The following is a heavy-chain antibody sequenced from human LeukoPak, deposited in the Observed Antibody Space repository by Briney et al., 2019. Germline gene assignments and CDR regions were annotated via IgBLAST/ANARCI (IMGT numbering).Heavy chain of an antibody. CDR1: GFTFSSYA. V-gene: IGHV3-23*01. CDR3: AKDRPTTVTSFWGPRD. D-gene: IGHD4-17*01. J-gene: IGHJ4*02. CDR2: ISGSGGST. Sequence: GGSLGLSCAASGFTFSSYAMSWVRQAPGKGLEWVSAISGSGGSTYYADSVKGRFTISRDNSKNTLYLQMNSLRAEDTAVYYCAKDRPTTVTSFWGPRDWGQGTLVTVSS.